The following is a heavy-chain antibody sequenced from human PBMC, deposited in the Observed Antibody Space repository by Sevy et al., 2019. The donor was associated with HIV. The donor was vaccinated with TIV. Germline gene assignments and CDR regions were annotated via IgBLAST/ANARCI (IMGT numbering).Heavy chain of an antibody. V-gene: IGHV3-33*01. CDR2: IWYDGSSK. J-gene: IGHJ4*02. CDR3: ARGANYYDSSGSQPNFDY. Sequence: GGSLRLSCAASGFTFSSYGMHWVRQAPGKGLEWVALIWYDGSSKYYADSVKGRFTLSRDNSKNTLYLQMNSLRAEDTAVYYCARGANYYDSSGSQPNFDYWGQGTLVIVSS. D-gene: IGHD3-22*01. CDR1: GFTFSSYG.